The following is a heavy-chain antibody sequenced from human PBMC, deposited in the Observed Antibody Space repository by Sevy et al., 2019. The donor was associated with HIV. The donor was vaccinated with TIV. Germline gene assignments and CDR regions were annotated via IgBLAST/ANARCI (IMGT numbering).Heavy chain of an antibody. Sequence: GGSLRLSCAASGFSFSTYWMHWVRQAPGKGREWVENIKQDESEKYYVASVKGRFTISRDNAKNSVYLEMNSLRPEDTAIYYCAKGNSGSFDYWGQGTLVTVSS. D-gene: IGHD3-22*01. CDR1: GFSFSTYW. CDR2: IKQDESEK. V-gene: IGHV3-7*01. CDR3: AKGNSGSFDY. J-gene: IGHJ4*02.